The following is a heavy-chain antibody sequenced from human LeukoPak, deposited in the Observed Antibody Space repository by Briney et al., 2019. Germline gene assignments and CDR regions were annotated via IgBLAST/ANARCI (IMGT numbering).Heavy chain of an antibody. V-gene: IGHV4-39*01. Sequence: SETLSLTCTVSGGSISSSSYYWGWIRQPPGKGLEWIGSIYYSGSTYYNPSLKSRVTISVDTSKNQFSLKLSSVTAADTAVYYCARLLTMIVVADYWGQGTLVTASS. CDR3: ARLLTMIVVADY. J-gene: IGHJ4*02. CDR2: IYYSGST. CDR1: GGSISSSSYY. D-gene: IGHD3-22*01.